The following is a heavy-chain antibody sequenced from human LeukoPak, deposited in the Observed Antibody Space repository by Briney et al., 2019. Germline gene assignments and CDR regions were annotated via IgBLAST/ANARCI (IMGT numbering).Heavy chain of an antibody. Sequence: PGGSLRLSCAASGFTFSDYYMSWIRQAPGKGLEWVSYISSTGSTIYYADFVKGRFTISRDNAKNSLYLQMNSLRAEDTALYYCAKDMGYGGNSGVDYWGQGTLVTVSS. J-gene: IGHJ4*02. D-gene: IGHD4-23*01. CDR1: GFTFSDYY. CDR2: ISSTGSTI. V-gene: IGHV3-11*01. CDR3: AKDMGYGGNSGVDY.